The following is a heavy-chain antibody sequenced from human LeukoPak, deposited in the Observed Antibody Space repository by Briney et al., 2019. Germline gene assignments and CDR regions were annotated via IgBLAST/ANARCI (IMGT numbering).Heavy chain of an antibody. CDR1: GYTFTSYG. V-gene: IGHV1-18*01. CDR2: ISAYNGNT. Sequence: ASVEVSCKASGYTFTSYGISWVRQAPGQGLEWMGWISAYNGNTNYAQKLQGRVTMTTDTSTSTAYMELRSLRSDDTAVYYCARVEITIFGVVIIQDYWGQGTLVTVSS. CDR3: ARVEITIFGVVIIQDY. J-gene: IGHJ4*02. D-gene: IGHD3-3*01.